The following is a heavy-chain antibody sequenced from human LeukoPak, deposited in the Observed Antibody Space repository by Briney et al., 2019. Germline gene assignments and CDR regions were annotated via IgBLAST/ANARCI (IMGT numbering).Heavy chain of an antibody. J-gene: IGHJ4*02. CDR2: ISSSGSTI. D-gene: IGHD2-8*01. Sequence: GGSLRLSCAASGFTFSSYEMNWVRQAPGKGLEWVSYISSSGSTIYYADSVKGRFTISRDNAKNSLYLQMNSLRAEDTAVYYCARDSHGRDRMVYGPTDYWGQGTLVTVSS. CDR3: ARDSHGRDRMVYGPTDY. CDR1: GFTFSSYE. V-gene: IGHV3-48*03.